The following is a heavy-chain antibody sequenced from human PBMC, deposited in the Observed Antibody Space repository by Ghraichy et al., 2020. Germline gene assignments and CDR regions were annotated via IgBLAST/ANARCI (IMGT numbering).Heavy chain of an antibody. D-gene: IGHD6-19*01. CDR2: IYYSGST. CDR3: ARGGSGWFVTEENYFDY. V-gene: IGHV4-59*01. J-gene: IGHJ4*02. CDR1: GGSISSYY. Sequence: SETLSLTCTVSGGSISSYYWSWIRQPPGKGLEWIGYIYYSGSTNYNPSLKSRVTISVDTSKNQFSLKLSSVTAANTAVYYCARGGSGWFVTEENYFDYWGQGTLVTVSS.